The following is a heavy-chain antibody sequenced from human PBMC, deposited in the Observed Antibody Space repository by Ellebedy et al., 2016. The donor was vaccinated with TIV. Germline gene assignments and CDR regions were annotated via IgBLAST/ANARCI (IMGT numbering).Heavy chain of an antibody. CDR3: RPGHYSDA. CDR2: LTADGRST. J-gene: IGHJ4*02. CDR1: GFSLSNSF. V-gene: IGHV3-23*01. Sequence: GGSLRLXXAASGFSLSNSFMSWIRQAPGKGLEWVSTLTADGRSTYFADFVKGRFTNSRDNSKNTVYLQMNSLRSEDTAVYYCRPGHYSDAWGQGTLVTVSS.